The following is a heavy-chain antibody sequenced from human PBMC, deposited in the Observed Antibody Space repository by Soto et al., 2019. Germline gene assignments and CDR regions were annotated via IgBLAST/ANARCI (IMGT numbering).Heavy chain of an antibody. Sequence: SETLSLTCTVSGGSISSGGYYWSWIRQHPGKGLEWIGYIYYSGSTYYNPSLKSRVTISVDTSKNQFSLKLSSVTAADTAVYYCARDRDDYVWGSYRYTGRPRYFDYWGQGNLVTVSS. J-gene: IGHJ4*02. D-gene: IGHD3-16*02. V-gene: IGHV4-31*03. CDR2: IYYSGST. CDR3: ARDRDDYVWGSYRYTGRPRYFDY. CDR1: GGSISSGGYY.